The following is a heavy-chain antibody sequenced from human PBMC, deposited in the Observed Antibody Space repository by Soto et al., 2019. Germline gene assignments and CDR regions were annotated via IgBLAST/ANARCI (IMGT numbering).Heavy chain of an antibody. J-gene: IGHJ6*02. CDR1: GFTFDDYA. CDR3: AKGRGISSSWQNYYYYYGMDV. D-gene: IGHD6-13*01. CDR2: ISWNSGSI. Sequence: GGSLRLSCAASGFTFDDYAMHWVRQAPGKGLEWVSGISWNSGSIGYADSVKGRFTISRDNAKNSLYLQMNSLRAEDTALYYCAKGRGISSSWQNYYYYYGMDVWGQGITVTVSS. V-gene: IGHV3-9*01.